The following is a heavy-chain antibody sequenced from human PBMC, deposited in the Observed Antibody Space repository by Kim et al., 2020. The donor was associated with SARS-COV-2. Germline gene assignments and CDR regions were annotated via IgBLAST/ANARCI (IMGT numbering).Heavy chain of an antibody. D-gene: IGHD6-13*01. J-gene: IGHJ4*02. CDR1: VYTFTNIK. Sequence: ASVKVSCKASVYTFTNIKIHWVRQAPGQGLEWMGWIYAANGNTIYSEKFQDRITITTDTSASTAYLELGSLRSEDTAVYYCARDEADWGQGTLVTVSS. V-gene: IGHV1-3*01. CDR2: IYAANGNT. CDR3: ARDEAD.